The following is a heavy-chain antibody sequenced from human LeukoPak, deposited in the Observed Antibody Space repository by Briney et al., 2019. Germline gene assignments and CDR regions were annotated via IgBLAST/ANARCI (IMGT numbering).Heavy chain of an antibody. Sequence: ASVKVSCKASRYTFTAYYIHWVRQAPGQGREWMGWINPNSGGTNYAQKFQGRVTMTRDTSISTAYMELSRLRSDDTAVYYCARDLIVGATTLDYWGQGTLVTVSS. CDR2: INPNSGGT. J-gene: IGHJ4*02. CDR1: RYTFTAYY. CDR3: ARDLIVGATTLDY. V-gene: IGHV1-2*02. D-gene: IGHD1-26*01.